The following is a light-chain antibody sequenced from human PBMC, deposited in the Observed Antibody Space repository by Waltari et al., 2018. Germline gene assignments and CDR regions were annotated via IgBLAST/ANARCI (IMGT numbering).Light chain of an antibody. V-gene: IGLV1-44*01. Sequence: QSVLTQTPSASGTPGQRVTISCSGSNSNIGSNSANWYQQLPGAAPKLLLYSSNQGPTGVPDRFAGSQSGASASLAISGLQSEDEGDYYCAAWDASLNTWVFGGGTKLTVL. CDR2: SSN. CDR3: AAWDASLNTWV. J-gene: IGLJ3*02. CDR1: NSNIGSNS.